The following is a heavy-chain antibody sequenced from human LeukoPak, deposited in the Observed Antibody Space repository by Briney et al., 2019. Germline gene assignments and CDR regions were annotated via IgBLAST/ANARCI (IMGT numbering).Heavy chain of an antibody. D-gene: IGHD4-17*01. CDR1: GYTFTSYG. CDR3: ARGYGDYVGGFDY. J-gene: IGHJ4*02. CDR2: IGAYNGNT. Sequence: ASVKVSCKASGYTFTSYGISWVRQAPGQGLEWMGWIGAYNGNTNYAQRLQDRVTMTRDTSTNTAYLELRSLGPDDTAVYYCARGYGDYVGGFDYWGQGTLVTVSS. V-gene: IGHV1-18*01.